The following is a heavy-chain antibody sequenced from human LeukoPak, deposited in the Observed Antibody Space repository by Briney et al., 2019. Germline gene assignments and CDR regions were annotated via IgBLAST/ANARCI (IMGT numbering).Heavy chain of an antibody. V-gene: IGHV3-30*03. J-gene: IGHJ4*02. Sequence: GGSLRLSCAASGFIFSSYGMYWVRQAPGKGLEWVGIISYDGSNQFYADSVKGRFTISRDNAKNSLYLQMNSLRAEDTAVYYCARDRYGDYIFDYWGQGTLVTVSS. CDR3: ARDRYGDYIFDY. CDR2: ISYDGSNQ. CDR1: GFIFSSYG. D-gene: IGHD4-17*01.